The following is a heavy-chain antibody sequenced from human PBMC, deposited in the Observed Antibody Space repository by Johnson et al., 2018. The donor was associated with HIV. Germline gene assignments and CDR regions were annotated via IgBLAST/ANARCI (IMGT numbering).Heavy chain of an antibody. Sequence: QVQLVESGGGVVQPGRSLRLSCAASGFTFSSYAMHWVRQAPGKGLEWVAFIRYDGSNKYYADSVKGRFTISRDNSKNTMYLQMNSLRAEDTAVYYCAKSPGKDHGGNSGGIDIWGQGTMVTVSA. CDR1: GFTFSSYA. J-gene: IGHJ3*02. CDR3: AKSPGKDHGGNSGGIDI. V-gene: IGHV3-30*02. D-gene: IGHD4-23*01. CDR2: IRYDGSNK.